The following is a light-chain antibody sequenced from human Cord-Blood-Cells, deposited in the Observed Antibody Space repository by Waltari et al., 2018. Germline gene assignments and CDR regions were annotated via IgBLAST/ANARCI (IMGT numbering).Light chain of an antibody. CDR1: SSDVGSYNL. J-gene: IGLJ3*02. CDR2: EGS. CDR3: CSYAGSSTWV. Sequence: QSALTQPASVSGSPGQSITISCTGTSSDVGSYNLVSWYQQQPGKAPKLMIYEGSKRPSWVSNRFSGSKSGNTASLTSSGLQAEDEADYYCCSYAGSSTWVFGGGTKLTVL. V-gene: IGLV2-23*01.